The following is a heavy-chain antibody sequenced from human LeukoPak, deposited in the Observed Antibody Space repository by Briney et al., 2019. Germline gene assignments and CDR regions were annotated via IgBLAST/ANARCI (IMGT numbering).Heavy chain of an antibody. V-gene: IGHV4-34*01. D-gene: IGHD5-12*01. Sequence: SETLSLTCAVYGGSFSGYYWSWIRQPPGKGLEWIGEINHSGSTNYNPSPKSRVTISVDTSKNQFSLKLSSVTAADTAVYYCARRYSGYDSNWFDPWGQGTLVTVSS. CDR2: INHSGST. CDR3: ARRYSGYDSNWFDP. J-gene: IGHJ5*02. CDR1: GGSFSGYY.